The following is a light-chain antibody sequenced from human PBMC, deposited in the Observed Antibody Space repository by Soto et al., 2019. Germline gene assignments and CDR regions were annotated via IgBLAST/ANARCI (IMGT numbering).Light chain of an antibody. V-gene: IGKV3-15*01. CDR3: QQHGSSPRT. J-gene: IGKJ1*01. Sequence: EIVMTQSPATLSVSPGERATLSCRASQSVSSNLAWYQQKPGQAPRLLIYGASTRATGIPARFGGSGSGTDFTLTISRLEPEDFAVYYCQQHGSSPRTFGQGTKVEIK. CDR1: QSVSSN. CDR2: GAS.